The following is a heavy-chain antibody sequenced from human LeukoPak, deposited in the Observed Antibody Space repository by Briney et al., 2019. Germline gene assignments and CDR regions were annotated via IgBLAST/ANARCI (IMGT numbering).Heavy chain of an antibody. CDR1: GLTFSSYG. CDR3: ARDGALEMTYGMDV. J-gene: IGHJ6*02. D-gene: IGHD5-24*01. V-gene: IGHV3-33*08. CDR2: IWYDGSNK. Sequence: PGGSLRLSCAASGLTFSSYGMHWVRQAPGKGLEWVAVIWYDGSNKYYADSVKGRFTISRDNSKNTLYLQMNSLRAEDTAVYYCARDGALEMTYGMDVWGQGTTVTVSS.